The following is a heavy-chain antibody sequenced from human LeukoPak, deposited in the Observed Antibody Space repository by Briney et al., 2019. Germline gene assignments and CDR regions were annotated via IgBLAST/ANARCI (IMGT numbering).Heavy chain of an antibody. CDR3: ARGWEYNWNGESSWFDP. D-gene: IGHD1-20*01. CDR1: GGSISSSSYD. CDR2: INHSGST. J-gene: IGHJ5*02. V-gene: IGHV4-39*07. Sequence: SETLSLTCTVSGGSISSSSYDWGWIRQPPGKGLEWIGEINHSGSTNYNPSLKSRVTISVDTSKNQFSLKLSSVTAADTAVYYCARGWEYNWNGESSWFDPWGRGTLVTVSS.